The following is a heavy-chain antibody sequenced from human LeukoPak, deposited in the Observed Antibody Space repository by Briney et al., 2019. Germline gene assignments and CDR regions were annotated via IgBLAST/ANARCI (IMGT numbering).Heavy chain of an antibody. CDR3: ARDRVRAINYYNYTYMHV. CDR1: VYTFSNYA. D-gene: IGHD2-21*01. V-gene: IGHV3-30*04. Sequence: GRSLRLSCASPVYTFSNYAVHWVRQARGKGLEWVAVISYDGSNEYYAGSVKRRYTISRHNSKNSLYRHVHSERGGHRRVFLCARDRVRAINYYNYTYMHVWGKGTTVTVSS. J-gene: IGHJ6*03. CDR2: ISYDGSNE.